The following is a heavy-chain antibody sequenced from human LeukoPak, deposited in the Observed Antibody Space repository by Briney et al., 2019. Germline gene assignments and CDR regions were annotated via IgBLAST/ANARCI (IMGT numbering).Heavy chain of an antibody. V-gene: IGHV1-18*01. CDR3: ARVQGNWNYPHQKYYFDY. CDR1: GYTFTSYG. D-gene: IGHD1-7*01. CDR2: ISAYNGNT. Sequence: ASVKVSCTASGYTFTSYGISWVRQAPGQGLEWMGWISAYNGNTNYAQKLQGRVTMTTDTSTSTAYMELRSLRSDDTAVYYCARVQGNWNYPHQKYYFDYWGQGTLVTVSS. J-gene: IGHJ4*02.